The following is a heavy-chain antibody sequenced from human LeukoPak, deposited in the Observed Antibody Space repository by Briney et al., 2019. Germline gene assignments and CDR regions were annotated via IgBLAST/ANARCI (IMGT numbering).Heavy chain of an antibody. D-gene: IGHD2-15*01. J-gene: IGHJ4*02. CDR1: GGSISSYY. CDR2: IYYSGST. Sequence: SETLSLTCTVSGGSISSYYWSWIRQPPGKGLEWIGYIYYSGSTNYNPSLKSRVTISVDTSKNQFSLKLSSVTAADTAVYYCAREFPSWWTPDWGQGTLVTVSS. V-gene: IGHV4-59*12. CDR3: AREFPSWWTPD.